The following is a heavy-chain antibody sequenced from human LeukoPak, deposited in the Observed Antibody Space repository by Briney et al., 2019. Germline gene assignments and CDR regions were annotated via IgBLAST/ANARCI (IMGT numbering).Heavy chain of an antibody. Sequence: GGSLRLSCTASGFTFSNSGMNWVRQAPGKGLEWVSSIGSGTTYLYYAHSMEGRFTISRDNAKNSLYLQMNNLRAEDTAVYYCAKTLGYCSACDCYAFEYWGQGTLVTVSS. CDR3: AKTLGYCSACDCYAFEY. CDR2: IGSGTTYL. D-gene: IGHD2-15*01. V-gene: IGHV3-21*01. J-gene: IGHJ4*02. CDR1: GFTFSNSG.